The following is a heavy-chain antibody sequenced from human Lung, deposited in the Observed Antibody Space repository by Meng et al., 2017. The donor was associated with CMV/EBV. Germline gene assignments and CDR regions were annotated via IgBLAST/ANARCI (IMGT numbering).Heavy chain of an antibody. V-gene: IGHV4-39*07. D-gene: IGHD6-13*01. J-gene: IGHJ4*02. CDR1: GSISSGTYF. CDR3: ARDAEGSSSWTKIEY. Sequence: GSISSGTYFWGWIRQTPGKRLEWIGSIYYSGTTYHNASLKSRVTMSVDTSKNQFSLVLRSVTAADTAVYYCARDAEGSSSWTKIEYWGRGTLVTVSS. CDR2: IYYSGTT.